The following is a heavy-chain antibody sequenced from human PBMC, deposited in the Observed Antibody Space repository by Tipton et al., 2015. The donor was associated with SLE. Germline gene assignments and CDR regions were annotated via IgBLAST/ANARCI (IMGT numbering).Heavy chain of an antibody. V-gene: IGHV4-59*12. CDR2: IYYSGST. D-gene: IGHD6-13*01. CDR3: ASYGGSSWGDAFDI. CDR1: GGPISSYY. J-gene: IGHJ3*02. Sequence: LRLSCTVSGGPISSYYWSWIRQPPGKGLEWIGYIYYSGSTNYNPSLKSRVTISVDTSKNQFSLKLSSVTAADTAVYYCASYGGSSWGDAFDIWGQGTMVTVSS.